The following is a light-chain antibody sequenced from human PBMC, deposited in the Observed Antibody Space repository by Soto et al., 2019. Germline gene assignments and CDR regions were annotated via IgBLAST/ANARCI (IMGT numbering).Light chain of an antibody. CDR3: LQDYNYPWT. CDR1: QGIRND. J-gene: IGKJ1*01. V-gene: IGKV1-6*01. CDR2: AAS. Sequence: AIQMTQSPSCLSASVGDRVTITCRASQGIRNDLGWYQQKPGKAPKVLIYAASTLQSGVPSRFSGSGFGTDFTLTISSLQPEDFATYYCLQDYNYPWTFGQGTKVDIK.